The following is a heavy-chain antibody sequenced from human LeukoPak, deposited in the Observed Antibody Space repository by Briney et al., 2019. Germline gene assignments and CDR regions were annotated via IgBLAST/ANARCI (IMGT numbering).Heavy chain of an antibody. D-gene: IGHD3-16*01. CDR2: ISGTGGST. Sequence: GGSLRLSCAASRFTISSYSMNWVRQAPGKGLEWVSVISGTGGSTYYADSVKGRFTISRDNSKNTLHLQMNSLRAEDTAVYYCAKRGSGDYFDYWGQGTLVTVSS. CDR1: RFTISSYS. J-gene: IGHJ4*02. V-gene: IGHV3-23*01. CDR3: AKRGSGDYFDY.